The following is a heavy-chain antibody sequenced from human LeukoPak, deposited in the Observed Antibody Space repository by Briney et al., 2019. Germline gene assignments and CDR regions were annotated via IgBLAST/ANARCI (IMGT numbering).Heavy chain of an antibody. J-gene: IGHJ4*02. Sequence: ASVKVSCKASGYTFTGYYMHWVRQAPGQGLEWMGWINPNSGGTNYAQKFQGRVTMTRDTSISIAYMELSRPRSDDTAVYYCARGYCSGGSCYYYFDYWGQGTLVTVSS. CDR2: INPNSGGT. CDR1: GYTFTGYY. V-gene: IGHV1-2*02. D-gene: IGHD2-15*01. CDR3: ARGYCSGGSCYYYFDY.